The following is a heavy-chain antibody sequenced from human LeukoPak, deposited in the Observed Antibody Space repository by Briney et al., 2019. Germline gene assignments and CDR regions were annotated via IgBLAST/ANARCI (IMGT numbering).Heavy chain of an antibody. CDR1: GGAITSYY. Sequence: SETLSLTCTVSGGAITSYYWSWIRQPPGKGLEWIGSIYYSGSTKYNPSLKSRVTISVDTSKTHFSLELTSVTVADTAIYYCARALSPSSWFDPWGQGALVTVSS. V-gene: IGHV4-59*08. CDR2: IYYSGST. J-gene: IGHJ5*02. CDR3: ARALSPSSWFDP.